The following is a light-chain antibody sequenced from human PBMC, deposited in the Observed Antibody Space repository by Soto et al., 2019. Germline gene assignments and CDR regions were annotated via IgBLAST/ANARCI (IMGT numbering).Light chain of an antibody. V-gene: IGKV1-39*01. CDR3: QQGYSTPWT. J-gene: IGKJ1*01. CDR2: AAS. Sequence: IQMTQYPSSLSASVGDRVTITCRASQSISTYLHWYQQKAGKAPHLLIYAASNLQSGVPSRFSGSGSGTDFTLTINSLQPEDFATYYCQQGYSTPWTFCQGTKADIK. CDR1: QSISTY.